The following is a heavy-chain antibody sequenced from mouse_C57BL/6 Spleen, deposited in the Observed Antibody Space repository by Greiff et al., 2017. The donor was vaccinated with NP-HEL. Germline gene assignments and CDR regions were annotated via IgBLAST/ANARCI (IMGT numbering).Heavy chain of an antibody. D-gene: IGHD3-2*02. V-gene: IGHV1-81*01. CDR3: ARSRDSSGYSAY. Sequence: VQLQQSGAELARPGASVKLSCKASGYTFTSYGISWVKQRTGQGLEWIGEIYPRSGNTYYNEKFKGKATLTADKSSSTGYMEVRSLTSEDSAVYFCARSRDSSGYSAYWGQGTLVTVSA. CDR2: IYPRSGNT. CDR1: GYTFTSYG. J-gene: IGHJ3*01.